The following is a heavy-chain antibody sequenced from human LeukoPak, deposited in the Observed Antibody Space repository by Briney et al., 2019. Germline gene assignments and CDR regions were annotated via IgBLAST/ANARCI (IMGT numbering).Heavy chain of an antibody. V-gene: IGHV4-4*08. Sequence: PSETLSLTCTVSNDSISSYCCSWVRQPPGKGLEWIGFMCPSGRTDYNPSLKSRVTMSIDTSKNHLSMELRFLTAADTAVYYCATSYDGKTPPYDLWGHGTLVTVSS. CDR2: MCPSGRT. J-gene: IGHJ5*02. D-gene: IGHD4-23*01. CDR3: ATSYDGKTPPYDL. CDR1: NDSISSYC.